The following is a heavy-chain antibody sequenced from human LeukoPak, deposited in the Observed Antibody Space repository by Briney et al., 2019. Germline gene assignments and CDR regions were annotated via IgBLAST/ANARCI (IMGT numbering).Heavy chain of an antibody. CDR2: IDPTDSST. D-gene: IGHD3-16*01. CDR3: ARITPFDS. J-gene: IGHJ4*02. CDR1: GYIFTHFW. Sequence: GESLRISCGASGYIFTHFWIYWVRQVPGKGLEWMGRIDPTDSSTNYSPSFQGHVTISVDKSISTAYLQWSSLEASDTAMYYCARITPFDSWGQGTLVTVSS. V-gene: IGHV5-10-1*01.